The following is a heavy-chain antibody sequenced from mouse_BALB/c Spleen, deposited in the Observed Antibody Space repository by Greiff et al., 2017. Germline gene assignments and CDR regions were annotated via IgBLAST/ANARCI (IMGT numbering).Heavy chain of an antibody. CDR3: TGPYYYGSSSGFAY. Sequence: EVKLQESGGGLVQPGGSMKLSCVASGFTFSNYWMNWVRQSPEKGLEWVAEIRLKSNNYATHYAESVKGRFTISRDDSKSSVYLQMNNLRAEDTGIYYCTGPYYYGSSSGFAYWGQGTLVTVSA. CDR1: GFTFSNYW. J-gene: IGHJ3*01. D-gene: IGHD1-1*01. CDR2: IRLKSNNYAT. V-gene: IGHV6-6*02.